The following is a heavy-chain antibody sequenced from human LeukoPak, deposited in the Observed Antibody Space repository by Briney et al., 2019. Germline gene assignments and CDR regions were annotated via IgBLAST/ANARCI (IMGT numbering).Heavy chain of an antibody. CDR1: GFTFSSYW. J-gene: IGHJ4*02. Sequence: PGGSLRLSCAASGFTFSSYWMHWVRHAPGKRLVWLSRINSDGSSRSYADSVKCRFTISRDNAKNTLYLQMNRLRAEDTAVYYCAGDHYDFWSGYYNQYFDYWGQGTLVTVSS. CDR3: AGDHYDFWSGYYNQYFDY. CDR2: INSDGSSR. D-gene: IGHD3-3*01. V-gene: IGHV3-74*01.